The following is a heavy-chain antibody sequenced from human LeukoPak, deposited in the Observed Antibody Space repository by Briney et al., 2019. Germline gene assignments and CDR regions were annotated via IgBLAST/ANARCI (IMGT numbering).Heavy chain of an antibody. J-gene: IGHJ4*02. CDR2: IYYSGST. D-gene: IGHD6-19*01. Sequence: SETLSLTCTVSGGSISSGGYYWSWIRQHPGKGLEWIGYIYYSGSTYYNPSLKSRVTISVDTSKNQFSLKLSSVTAADTAVYYCARQSLAVAVYYFDYWGQGTLVTVSS. CDR1: GGSISSGGYY. V-gene: IGHV4-31*03. CDR3: ARQSLAVAVYYFDY.